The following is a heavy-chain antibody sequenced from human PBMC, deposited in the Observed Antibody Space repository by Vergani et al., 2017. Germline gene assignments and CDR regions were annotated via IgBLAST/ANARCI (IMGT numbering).Heavy chain of an antibody. J-gene: IGHJ6*02. D-gene: IGHD3-10*01. CDR3: ARPRVEGDYYYGMDV. CDR2: IYYSGST. Sequence: QLQLQESGPGLVKPSETLSLTCTVSGGPISSSSYYWGWIRQPPGKGLEWIGSIYYSGSTYYNPSLKSRVTISVDTSKNQFSLKLSSVTAADTAVYYCARPRVEGDYYYGMDVWGQGTTVTVSS. CDR1: GGPISSSSYY. V-gene: IGHV4-39*01.